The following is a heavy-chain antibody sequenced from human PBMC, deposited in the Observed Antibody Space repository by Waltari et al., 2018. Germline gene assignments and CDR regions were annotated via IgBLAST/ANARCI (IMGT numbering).Heavy chain of an antibody. Sequence: QVQLQQWGAGLLKPSETLSLTCAVYGGSFSGYYWSWIRHPPGKGRAWIGEINHSGSTNYNPSLKSRVTISVDTSKNQFSLKLSSVTAADTAVYYCARVPRSSGWPYWGQGTLVTVSS. J-gene: IGHJ4*02. V-gene: IGHV4-34*01. CDR2: INHSGST. CDR3: ARVPRSSGWPY. D-gene: IGHD6-19*01. CDR1: GGSFSGYY.